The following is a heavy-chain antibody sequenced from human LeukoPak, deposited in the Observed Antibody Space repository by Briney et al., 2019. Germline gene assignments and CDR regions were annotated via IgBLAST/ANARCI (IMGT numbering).Heavy chain of an antibody. J-gene: IGHJ6*04. CDR3: AREDSSGRVGDV. CDR1: GYTFTSHG. D-gene: IGHD3-22*01. V-gene: IGHV1-18*01. Sequence: ASVTVSCKASGYTFTSHGISWVRQAPGQGLEWMGWISPYNGNTYSAQKLQGRVTMTTDTSTSTAYMELRSLRSDDTAVYYCAREDSSGRVGDVWGKGTTVTVSS. CDR2: ISPYNGNT.